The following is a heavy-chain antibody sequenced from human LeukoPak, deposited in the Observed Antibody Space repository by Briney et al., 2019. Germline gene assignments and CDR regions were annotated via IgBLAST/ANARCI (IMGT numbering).Heavy chain of an antibody. V-gene: IGHV3-23*01. CDR3: AKLILASGATGY. CDR2: ISDSGGAT. J-gene: IGHJ4*02. D-gene: IGHD1-26*01. Sequence: GQSLRLSCAASGFTFSSYAMSWVRQAPGKGLEWVSAISDSGGATFYADSVKGRFTISRDNSKNTLYLQMNSLRAEDTAVYYCAKLILASGATGYWGQGALVTVS. CDR1: GFTFSSYA.